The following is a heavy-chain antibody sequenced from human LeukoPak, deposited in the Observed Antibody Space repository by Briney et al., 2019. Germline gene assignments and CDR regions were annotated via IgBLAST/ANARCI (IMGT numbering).Heavy chain of an antibody. CDR3: ARHSGSSLYDY. CDR1: GFTVSSNY. Sequence: GGSLRLSCAASGFTVSSNYMSWVRQAPGKGLEWVSVIYSGGSTYYADSVKGRFTISRDNSKNTLYLQMNSLRAEDTAVNYCARHSGSSLYDYWGQGTLVTVSS. CDR2: IYSGGST. J-gene: IGHJ4*02. D-gene: IGHD1-26*01. V-gene: IGHV3-53*01.